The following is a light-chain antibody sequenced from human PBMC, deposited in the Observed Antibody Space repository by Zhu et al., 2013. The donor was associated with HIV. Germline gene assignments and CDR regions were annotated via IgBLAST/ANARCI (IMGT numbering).Light chain of an antibody. Sequence: EIVLTQSPGTLSLSPGERATLSCRASQSVSSSYLAWYQQKPGQAPRLLIYRASTRATGVPARFSGSGSGTEFTLTISSLQSEDSAVYFCQQYDNWPPYTFGQGTKLEIK. J-gene: IGKJ2*01. V-gene: IGKV3-15*01. CDR2: RAS. CDR1: QSVSSSY. CDR3: QQYDNWPPYT.